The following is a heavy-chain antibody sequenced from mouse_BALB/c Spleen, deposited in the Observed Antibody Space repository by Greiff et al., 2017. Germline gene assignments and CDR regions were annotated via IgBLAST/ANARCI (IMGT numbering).Heavy chain of an antibody. Sequence: EVHLVESGGGLVQPGGSLKLSCAASGFTFSSYTMSWVRQTPEKRLEWVAYISNGGGSTYYPDTVKGRFTISRDNAKNTLYLQMSSLKSEDTAMYYCARHLYYGSSSWYFDVWGAGTTVTVSS. CDR2: ISNGGGST. J-gene: IGHJ1*01. V-gene: IGHV5-12-2*01. CDR3: ARHLYYGSSSWYFDV. D-gene: IGHD1-1*01. CDR1: GFTFSSYT.